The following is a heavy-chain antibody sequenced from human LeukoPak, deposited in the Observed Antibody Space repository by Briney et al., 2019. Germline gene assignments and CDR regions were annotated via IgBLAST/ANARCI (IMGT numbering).Heavy chain of an antibody. V-gene: IGHV1-2*02. Sequence: GASVKVSCKASGYTFTGYYMHWVRQAPGQGLEWMGWINPNSGGTNYAQRFQGRVTMTRDTSISTAYMELSRLRSDDMAVYYWARVRGYSYGYLLSTFDYWGQGTLVTVSS. CDR1: GYTFTGYY. J-gene: IGHJ4*02. CDR3: ARVRGYSYGYLLSTFDY. D-gene: IGHD5-18*01. CDR2: INPNSGGT.